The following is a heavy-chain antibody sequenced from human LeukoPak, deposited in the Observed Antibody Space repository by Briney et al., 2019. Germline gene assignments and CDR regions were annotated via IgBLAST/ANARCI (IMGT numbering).Heavy chain of an antibody. CDR3: ARSDSFDV. Sequence: GGSLRLSCAASGFTFSSYSMNWVRQAPGKGLEWVSVIYSGGYTYYADSVKGRFTISRDNSKNTLYLQMNSLRADDTAVYYCARSDSFDVWGQGTMVTVSS. CDR1: GFTFSSYS. CDR2: IYSGGYT. V-gene: IGHV3-66*01. J-gene: IGHJ3*01.